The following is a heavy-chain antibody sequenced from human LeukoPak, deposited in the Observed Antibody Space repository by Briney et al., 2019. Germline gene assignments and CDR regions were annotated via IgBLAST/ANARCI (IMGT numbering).Heavy chain of an antibody. J-gene: IGHJ4*02. V-gene: IGHV1-2*02. CDR2: INPNSGGT. CDR1: GCTFTGDY. D-gene: IGHD6-19*01. Sequence: GASVTVSCKASGCTFTGDYMHWVRQAPGQGLEWMGWINPNSGGTKYAQKFQGRVTMTRDTSISTAYMEVSSLRSDDTAVYYCARDPGRGWSLEYWGQGTLVTVSS. CDR3: ARDPGRGWSLEY.